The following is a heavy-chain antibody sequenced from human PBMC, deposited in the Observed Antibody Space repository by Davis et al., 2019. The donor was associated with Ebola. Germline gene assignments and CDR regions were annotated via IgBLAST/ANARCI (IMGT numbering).Heavy chain of an antibody. Sequence: GGSLRLSCAASGFTFSSYGMHWVRQAPGKGLEWVAVIWYNGSNKYYADSVKGRFTISRDNSKNTLYLQMNSLRAEDTAVYYCARTGGYIYGTGAVYYYYYGMDVWGQGTTVTVSS. D-gene: IGHD5-18*01. CDR3: ARTGGYIYGTGAVYYYYYGMDV. J-gene: IGHJ6*02. V-gene: IGHV3-33*01. CDR2: IWYNGSNK. CDR1: GFTFSSYG.